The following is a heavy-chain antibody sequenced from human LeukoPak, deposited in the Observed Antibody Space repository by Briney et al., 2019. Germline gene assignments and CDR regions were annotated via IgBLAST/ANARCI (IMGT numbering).Heavy chain of an antibody. D-gene: IGHD3-3*01. V-gene: IGHV4-59*01. CDR2: IYYSGST. J-gene: IGHJ4*02. CDR3: ARDRTIFGFDY. Sequence: SETLSLTCTVSGGSISSYYWSWIRQPPGKGLEWIGYIYYSGSTNYNPSLKSRVTISVDTSENQFSLKLSSVTAADTAVYYCARDRTIFGFDYWGQGTLVTVSS. CDR1: GGSISSYY.